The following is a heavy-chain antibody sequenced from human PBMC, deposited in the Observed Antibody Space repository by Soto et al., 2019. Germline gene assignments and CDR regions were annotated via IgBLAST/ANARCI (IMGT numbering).Heavy chain of an antibody. J-gene: IGHJ4*02. Sequence: QVQLVESGGGLVKPGGSLRLSCAGSGFTFSGYDMSWIRQAPGKGMEWVSYISDSGSTIYYADSVMGRFTISRDNAKKPMYLEMNRLRADYTEVYYCAWAEYSKGWDLAWGQATVVTVSS. D-gene: IGHD6-19*01. CDR3: AWAEYSKGWDLA. CDR1: GFTFSGYD. CDR2: ISDSGSTI. V-gene: IGHV3-11*01.